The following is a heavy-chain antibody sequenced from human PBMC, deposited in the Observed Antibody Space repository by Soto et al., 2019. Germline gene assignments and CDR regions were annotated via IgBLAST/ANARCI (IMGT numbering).Heavy chain of an antibody. V-gene: IGHV4-59*01. CDR1: GGSISSFY. J-gene: IGHJ6*02. CDR2: INYSGRT. CDR3: ARDLSGGTKYYGMDV. Sequence: TSETLSLTCTVSGGSISSFYWSWIRQPPGKGLEWMGYINYSGRTNYKPSLKSRVPISINTPKNHFSLKLRSVTAADTALYYCARDLSGGTKYYGMDVWGQGTRVTVSS. D-gene: IGHD3-10*01.